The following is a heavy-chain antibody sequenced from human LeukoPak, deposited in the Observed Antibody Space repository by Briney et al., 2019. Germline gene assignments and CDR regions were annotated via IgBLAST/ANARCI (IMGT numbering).Heavy chain of an antibody. CDR1: GGSISSYY. D-gene: IGHD6-13*01. V-gene: IGHV4-4*07. J-gene: IGHJ6*02. CDR3: ARVGGYSSSWYPRYYYYGMDV. Sequence: SETLSLTCTVSGGSISSYYWSWIRQPAGKGLEWIGRIYTSGSTNYNPSLKSRVTMSVDTSKNQFSLKLSSVTAADTAVYYCARVGGYSSSWYPRYYYYGMDVWGQGTTVTVSS. CDR2: IYTSGST.